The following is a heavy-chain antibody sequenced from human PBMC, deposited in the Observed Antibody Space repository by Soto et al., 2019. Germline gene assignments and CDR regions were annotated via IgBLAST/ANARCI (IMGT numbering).Heavy chain of an antibody. Sequence: GGSLRLSCAASGFTFSTYGMHWGRQAPGKGLEWVAVIWYDGSNEYYADSVRGRFTISRDNSKNTLFLQMNSLTAEDTAVYYCARGYNYADYWGQGTQVTVSS. CDR3: ARGYNYADY. CDR1: GFTFSTYG. CDR2: IWYDGSNE. D-gene: IGHD5-18*01. V-gene: IGHV3-33*01. J-gene: IGHJ4*02.